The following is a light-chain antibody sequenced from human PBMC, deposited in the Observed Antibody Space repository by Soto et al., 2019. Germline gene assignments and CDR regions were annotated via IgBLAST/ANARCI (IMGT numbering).Light chain of an antibody. CDR3: QSYDSSLSGHVV. Sequence: QPVLTQPPSVSGAPGLRVTISCTGSSSNIGAGYDVHWYQQLPGTAPKLLIYGNSNRPSGVPDRFSGSKSGTSASLAITGLQAEDEADYYCQSYDSSLSGHVVFGGGTKVTVL. V-gene: IGLV1-40*01. J-gene: IGLJ2*01. CDR1: SSNIGAGYD. CDR2: GNS.